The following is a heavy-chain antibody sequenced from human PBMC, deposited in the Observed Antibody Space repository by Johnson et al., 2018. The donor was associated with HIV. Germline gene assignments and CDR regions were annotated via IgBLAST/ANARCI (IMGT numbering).Heavy chain of an antibody. V-gene: IGHV3-11*04. CDR3: ARESSPWGGDYAGYGLDI. D-gene: IGHD4-17*01. Sequence: SNKYYSDSVKGRFTISRDNAKKSLYLEMRDLRVDDTATYYCARESSPWGGDYAGYGLDIWGQGTRVAVSS. J-gene: IGHJ3*02. CDR2: SNK.